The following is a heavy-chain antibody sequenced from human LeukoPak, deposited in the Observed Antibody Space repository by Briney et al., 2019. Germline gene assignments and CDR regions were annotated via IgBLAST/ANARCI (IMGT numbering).Heavy chain of an antibody. CDR2: INDIGSKT. Sequence: GGSLRLSCGAPGFIFSDHYMNWVRQAPGKGLEWVSYINDIGSKTNYADSVKGRFTISRDNAKNSLYLQMNSLRAEDTAVYYCAAAAGYRFDIWGQGTMVTVSS. CDR3: AAAAGYRFDI. V-gene: IGHV3-11*03. CDR1: GFIFSDHY. D-gene: IGHD6-13*01. J-gene: IGHJ3*02.